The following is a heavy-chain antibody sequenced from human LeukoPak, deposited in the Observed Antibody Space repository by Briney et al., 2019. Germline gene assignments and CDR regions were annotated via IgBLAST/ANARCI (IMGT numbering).Heavy chain of an antibody. CDR2: INPSGGST. Sequence: GGSLRLSCAASGFPFTSYYMHWVRQAPGQGLEWMGIINPSGGSTSYAQKFQGRVTMTRDTSTSTVYMELSSLRSEDTAVYYCARVSGSYSAFDIWGQGTMVTVSS. CDR3: ARVSGSYSAFDI. V-gene: IGHV1-46*01. D-gene: IGHD1-26*01. CDR1: GFPFTSYY. J-gene: IGHJ3*02.